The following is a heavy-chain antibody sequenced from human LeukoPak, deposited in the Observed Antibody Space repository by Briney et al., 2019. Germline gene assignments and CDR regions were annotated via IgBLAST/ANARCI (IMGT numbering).Heavy chain of an antibody. D-gene: IGHD1-26*01. J-gene: IGHJ4*02. CDR1: GFTFDDYA. CDR2: ISWNSNSI. CDR3: AKALSVGAGPGDY. V-gene: IGHV3-9*03. Sequence: GGSLRFSCAASGFTFDDYAMHWVRQAPGKGLEWVAGISWNSNSIGYADSVKGRFTISRDNAKNSLYLQMNSLRVEDMALYYCAKALSVGAGPGDYWGQGTLVTVYS.